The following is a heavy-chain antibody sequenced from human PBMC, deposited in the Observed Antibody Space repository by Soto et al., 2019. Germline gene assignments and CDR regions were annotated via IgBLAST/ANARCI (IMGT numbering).Heavy chain of an antibody. CDR1: GFTFSSYA. D-gene: IGHD2-15*01. Sequence: GGSLRLSCAASGFTFSSYAMSWVRQAPGKGLEWVSAISGSGGDTYYADSVKGRFTISRDNSKNTLYLQMNSLRAEDTAVYYCAKDYRSRYCSGGSRHNWFDPWGQGTLVTVSS. CDR3: AKDYRSRYCSGGSRHNWFDP. CDR2: ISGSGGDT. V-gene: IGHV3-23*01. J-gene: IGHJ5*02.